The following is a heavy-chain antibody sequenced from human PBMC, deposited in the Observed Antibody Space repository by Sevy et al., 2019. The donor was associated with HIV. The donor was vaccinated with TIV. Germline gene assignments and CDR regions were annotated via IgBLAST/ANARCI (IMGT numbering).Heavy chain of an antibody. Sequence: GGSLRLSCAVSGFTFSTYAMHWVRQAPGKGLECVAIVSSDGSEINYADSVKGRFTISRDNSRNTLYLQMNSLRTEDTALYCCAGDQLGSIDYWGQGTLVTVSS. CDR3: AGDQLGSIDY. V-gene: IGHV3-30-3*01. D-gene: IGHD7-27*01. CDR2: VSSDGSEI. J-gene: IGHJ4*02. CDR1: GFTFSTYA.